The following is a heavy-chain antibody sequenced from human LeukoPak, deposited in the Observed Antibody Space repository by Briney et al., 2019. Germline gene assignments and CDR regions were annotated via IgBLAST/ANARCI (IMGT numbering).Heavy chain of an antibody. CDR3: ARVIDDSSGYSDYYGMDV. CDR1: GYTFTGYY. CDR2: INPNSGGT. V-gene: IGHV1-2*02. J-gene: IGHJ6*02. Sequence: GASVKVSFKASGYTFTGYYMHWVRQAPGQGLEWMGWINPNSGGTNYAQKFQGRVTMTRDTSISTAYMELSRLRSDDTAVYYCARVIDDSSGYSDYYGMDVWGQGTTVTVSS. D-gene: IGHD3-22*01.